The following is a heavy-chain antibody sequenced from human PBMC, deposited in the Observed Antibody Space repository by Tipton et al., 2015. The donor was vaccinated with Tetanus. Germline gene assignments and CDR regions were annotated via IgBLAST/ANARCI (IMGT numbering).Heavy chain of an antibody. J-gene: IGHJ4*01. V-gene: IGHV4-4*01. CDR2: TSDSGYT. D-gene: IGHD2-21*01. CDR1: GGSIDSINW. CDR3: YGSDYRIPYYFDF. Sequence: TLSLTCAVSGGSIDSINWWSWVRQPPGQGLEWIGETSDSGYTNYNPSLKSRVTISVDKSKDQFSLKLDSVTAADTAVYFCYGSDYRIPYYFDFWGHGTLVTVSS.